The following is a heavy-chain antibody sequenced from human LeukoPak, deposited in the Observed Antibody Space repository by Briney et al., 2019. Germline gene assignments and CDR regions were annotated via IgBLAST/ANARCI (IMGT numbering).Heavy chain of an antibody. CDR2: IIPILGIA. V-gene: IGHV1-69*04. CDR1: GGTFSIYA. J-gene: IGHJ3*02. CDR3: ARASPSNDAFDI. D-gene: IGHD1-1*01. Sequence: SVKVSCKASGGTFSIYAISWVRQAPGQGLEWMVRIIPILGIANYAQKFQGRFTITADKSTSTAYMELSSLRSEDTAVYYCARASPSNDAFDIWGQGTMVTVSS.